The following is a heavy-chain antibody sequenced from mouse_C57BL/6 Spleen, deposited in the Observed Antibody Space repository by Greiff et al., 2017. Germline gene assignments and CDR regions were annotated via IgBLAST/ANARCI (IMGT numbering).Heavy chain of an antibody. J-gene: IGHJ3*01. Sequence: VQLQQPGAELVMPGASVKLSCKASGYTFTSYWMHWVKQRPGQGLEWIGEIDPSDSYTNYNQKFKGKSTLTVDKSSSTAYMQLSSLTSEDSAVYYCARSGAYYSPFAYWGQGTLVTVSA. CDR3: ARSGAYYSPFAY. V-gene: IGHV1-69*01. D-gene: IGHD2-12*01. CDR1: GYTFTSYW. CDR2: IDPSDSYT.